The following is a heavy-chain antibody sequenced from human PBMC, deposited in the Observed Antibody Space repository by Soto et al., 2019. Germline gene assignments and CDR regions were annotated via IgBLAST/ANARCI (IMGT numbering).Heavy chain of an antibody. J-gene: IGHJ4*02. CDR2: MSYDGSDT. V-gene: IGHV3-30*02. D-gene: IGHD3-10*02. CDR1: GFIFSNNG. CDR3: TIVRVADSALDH. Sequence: PGGSLRLSCVGSGFIFSNNGMHWVRRTPGKGLEWVAFMSYDGSDTFYADSVKGRLTISRGNSKNTLFLHMSNLRAEDTAMYYCTIVRVADSALDHWGQGTLVTVSS.